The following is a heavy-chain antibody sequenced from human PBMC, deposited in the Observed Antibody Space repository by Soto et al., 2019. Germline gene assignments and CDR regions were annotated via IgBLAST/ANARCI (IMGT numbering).Heavy chain of an antibody. CDR1: GYTFTSYY. V-gene: IGHV1-46*01. CDR2: INPSGGST. D-gene: IGHD3-22*01. J-gene: IGHJ3*02. CDR3: AREGITMIVVADDAFDI. Sequence: ASVKVSCKASGYTFTSYYMHWVRQAPGQGLEWMGIINPSGGSTSYAQKFQGRVTMTRDTSTSTVYMELSSLRSEDTAVYYCAREGITMIVVADDAFDIWDQGTMVTVSS.